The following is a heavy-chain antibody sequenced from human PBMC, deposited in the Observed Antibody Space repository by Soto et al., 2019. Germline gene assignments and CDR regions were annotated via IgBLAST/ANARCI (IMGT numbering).Heavy chain of an antibody. D-gene: IGHD6-25*01. J-gene: IGHJ6*02. V-gene: IGHV1-46*01. CDR2: INTSGGSP. CDR1: GYTFTIYY. Sequence: VSCKAFGYTFTIYYIHWVRQAPGQGLEWMGVINTSGGSPTYAQKFQDRVTMTRDTSTSTVYMELSSLRSEDTAVYYCARGGRHSDYYYYYGMDVWGQGTTVTVSS. CDR3: ARGGRHSDYYYYYGMDV.